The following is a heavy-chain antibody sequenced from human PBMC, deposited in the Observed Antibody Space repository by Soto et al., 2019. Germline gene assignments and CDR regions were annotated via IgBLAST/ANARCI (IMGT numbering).Heavy chain of an antibody. CDR3: ARDRGSGDYGWDYYYGMDV. Sequence: PGGSLRRSCAAPGFTFSSYPMHWVRQAPGKGLEWVAVISYDGSNKYYAESVKGRFTISRDNSKKTLYLQLNSRRAEDTALYYCARDRGSGDYGWDYYYGMDVCGQGTTVTVSS. CDR1: GFTFSSYP. V-gene: IGHV3-30*14. J-gene: IGHJ6*02. CDR2: ISYDGSNK. D-gene: IGHD4-17*01.